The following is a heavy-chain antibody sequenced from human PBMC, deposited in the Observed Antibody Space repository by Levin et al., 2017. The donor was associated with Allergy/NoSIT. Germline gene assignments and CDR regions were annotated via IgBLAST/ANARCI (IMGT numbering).Heavy chain of an antibody. CDR3: ARLGIPVEGGDYYYGMDV. D-gene: IGHD6-19*01. Sequence: GGSLRLSCAASGFTFSFYGMHWVRQAPGKGLEWVTLIWNHGSRTDYADSVKGRFTTSRDNSKNMVYLQMSSLRAEDTAVYYCARLGIPVEGGDYYYGMDVWGQGTTVTVSS. J-gene: IGHJ6*02. V-gene: IGHV3-33*01. CDR2: IWNHGSRT. CDR1: GFTFSFYG.